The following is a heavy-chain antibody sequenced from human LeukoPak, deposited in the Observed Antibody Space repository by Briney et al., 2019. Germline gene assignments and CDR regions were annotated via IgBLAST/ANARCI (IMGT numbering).Heavy chain of an antibody. D-gene: IGHD2-2*01. CDR1: GFTLSGYA. CDR2: ISGSGDTT. V-gene: IGHV3-23*01. J-gene: IGHJ4*02. CDR3: ARTPQKHCTSTTCYPDY. Sequence: GGSLRLSCAASGFTLSGYAMGWVRLAPGKGLEWVSTISGSGDTTYYADSVRGRFTISRDNSKNTLYLQMNSLRAEDTAMYYCARTPQKHCTSTTCYPDYWGQGTQVTVSS.